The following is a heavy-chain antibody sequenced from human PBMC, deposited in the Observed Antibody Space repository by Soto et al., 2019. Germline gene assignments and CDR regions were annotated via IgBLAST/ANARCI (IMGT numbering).Heavy chain of an antibody. V-gene: IGHV3-48*03. Sequence: EVRLEESGGTLVQPGGSLRLSCVGSGFTLSSFEVTWVRQAPGKGLEWLSYISNSGTTKHYADSVKGRFTVSRDNAKNSVHLQLKSLSAEDTGIYYCARVQLGDSLDYWGQGTLVTVSS. CDR3: ARVQLGDSLDY. D-gene: IGHD4-17*01. CDR2: ISNSGTTK. CDR1: GFTLSSFE. J-gene: IGHJ4*02.